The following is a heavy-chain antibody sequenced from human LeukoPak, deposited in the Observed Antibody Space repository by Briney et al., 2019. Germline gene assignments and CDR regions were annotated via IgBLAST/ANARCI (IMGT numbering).Heavy chain of an antibody. CDR1: GYTFTSFD. D-gene: IGHD5-12*01. V-gene: IGHV1-8*01. Sequence: GPSVKVSCKASGYTFTSFDINWERQVTGQGLEWMGWMNPNSGNTGYAQKFQGRVTMTRNTSISTAYMELSSLRSEDTAVYYCARGYSGYDLLDYWGQGTLVTVSS. J-gene: IGHJ4*02. CDR2: MNPNSGNT. CDR3: ARGYSGYDLLDY.